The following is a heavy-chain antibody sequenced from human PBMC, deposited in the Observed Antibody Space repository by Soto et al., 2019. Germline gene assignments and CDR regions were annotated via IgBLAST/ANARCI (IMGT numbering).Heavy chain of an antibody. V-gene: IGHV3-21*01. CDR1: GFTFSSYS. J-gene: IGHJ3*02. D-gene: IGHD3-3*01. CDR2: ISSSSSYI. Sequence: GGSLRLSCAASGFTFSSYSMNWVRQAPGKGLEWVSSISSSSSYIYYADSVKGRFTISRDNAKNSLYLQMNSLRAEDTAVYYCARMYYDFWSGYYDASDIWGQGTMVTVSS. CDR3: ARMYYDFWSGYYDASDI.